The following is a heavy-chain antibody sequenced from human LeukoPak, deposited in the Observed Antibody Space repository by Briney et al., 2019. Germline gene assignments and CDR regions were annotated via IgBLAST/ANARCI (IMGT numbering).Heavy chain of an antibody. D-gene: IGHD3-3*01. CDR2: IIPIFDTA. Sequence: SVKVSCKASGGTFSSYAISWVRQAPGQGLEWMGGIIPIFDTANYAQKFQGRVTITADESTSTAYMELSSLRSEDTAVYYCARGRERFLEWLPTLYYYGMDVWGQGTTVTVSS. CDR3: ARGRERFLEWLPTLYYYGMDV. J-gene: IGHJ6*02. CDR1: GGTFSSYA. V-gene: IGHV1-69*13.